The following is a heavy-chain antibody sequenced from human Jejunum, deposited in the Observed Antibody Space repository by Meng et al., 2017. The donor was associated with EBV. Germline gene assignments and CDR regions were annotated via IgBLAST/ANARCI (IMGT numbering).Heavy chain of an antibody. CDR1: RGSFSGYY. Sequence: QVQLQLWGAGLLKPSETLSLTCAVYRGSFSGYYWSWIRQHPGKGLEWIGEINHSGSTNYNPSLRSRVTISVETSKNQFSLRLNSVTAADTAVYYCARVAFSYTTRSLDSWGQGTLVTVSS. J-gene: IGHJ4*02. V-gene: IGHV4-34*02. CDR3: ARVAFSYTTRSLDS. CDR2: INHSGST. D-gene: IGHD3-16*02.